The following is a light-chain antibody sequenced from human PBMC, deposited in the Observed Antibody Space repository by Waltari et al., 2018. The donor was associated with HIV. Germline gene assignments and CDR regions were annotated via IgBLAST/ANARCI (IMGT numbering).Light chain of an antibody. CDR1: SSNIGAGYD. Sequence: QSALTQPPSVSAAPGQRVTIPCTGSSSNIGAGYDVHWYQQVPGRAPKVVIYGNSNRPSGVPDRFSGSKSGSSASLVITGLQSEDEADYYCQSYDSNLSGLFGGGTKVTVL. V-gene: IGLV1-40*01. CDR3: QSYDSNLSGL. CDR2: GNS. J-gene: IGLJ2*01.